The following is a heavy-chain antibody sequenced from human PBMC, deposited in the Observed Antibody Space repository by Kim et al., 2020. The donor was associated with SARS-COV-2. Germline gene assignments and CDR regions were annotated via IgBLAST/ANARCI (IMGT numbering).Heavy chain of an antibody. V-gene: IGHV4-34*01. CDR1: GGSFSGYY. CDR3: ARRYYYYYMDV. CDR2: INHSGST. Sequence: SETLSLTCAVYGGSFSGYYWSWIRQPPGKGLEWIGEINHSGSTNYNPSLKSRVTISVDTSKNQFSLKLSSVTAADTAVYYCARRYYYYYMDVWGKGTTVTVSS. J-gene: IGHJ6*03.